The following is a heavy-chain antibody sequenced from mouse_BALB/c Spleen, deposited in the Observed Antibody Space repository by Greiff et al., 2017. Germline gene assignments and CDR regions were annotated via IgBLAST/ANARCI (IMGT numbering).Heavy chain of an antibody. D-gene: IGHD1-1*01. J-gene: IGHJ2*01. Sequence: EVMLVESGGGLVKPGGSLKLSCAASGFTFSSYAMSWVRQSPEKRLEWVAEISSGGSYTYYPDTVTGRFTISRDNAKNTLYLEMSSLRSEDTAMYYCARVTTVVADYWGQGTTLTVSS. CDR2: ISSGGSYT. CDR1: GFTFSSYA. V-gene: IGHV5-9-4*01. CDR3: ARVTTVVADY.